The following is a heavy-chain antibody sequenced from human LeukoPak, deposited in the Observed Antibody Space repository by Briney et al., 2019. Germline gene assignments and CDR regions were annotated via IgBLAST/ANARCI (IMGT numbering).Heavy chain of an antibody. V-gene: IGHV4-34*01. D-gene: IGHD2-2*02. Sequence: SETLSLTCAVYGGSFSGYYWSWIRQPPGKGLEWIGEINHSGSTNYNPSLKSRVTISVDTSKNQFSLKLSSVTAADTAVYYCARGRPLGSSTSCYTPFGCVGGYYMDVWGKGTTVTVSS. CDR1: GGSFSGYY. CDR2: INHSGST. J-gene: IGHJ6*03. CDR3: ARGRPLGSSTSCYTPFGCVGGYYMDV.